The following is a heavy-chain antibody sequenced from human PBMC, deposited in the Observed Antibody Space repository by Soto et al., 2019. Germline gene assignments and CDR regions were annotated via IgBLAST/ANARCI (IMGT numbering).Heavy chain of an antibody. Sequence: QAQLVQSGAEMKKPGASVKVSCKATGYTFSAYTMNWVRQAPGQSLEWMGWINAGSGNTKYSQTLQGRDSITRDTSASTAYMELTGLTSEDTAVYYCARDTETLGPRANDALDIWGQGTMVTVSS. CDR3: ARDTETLGPRANDALDI. CDR1: GYTFSAYT. V-gene: IGHV1-3*01. J-gene: IGHJ3*02. D-gene: IGHD3-3*02. CDR2: INAGSGNT.